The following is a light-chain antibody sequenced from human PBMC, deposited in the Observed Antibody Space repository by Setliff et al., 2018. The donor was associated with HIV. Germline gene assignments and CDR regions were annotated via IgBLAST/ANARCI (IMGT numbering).Light chain of an antibody. CDR2: EVT. J-gene: IGLJ1*01. Sequence: QSVLAQPASVPGSPGQSITISCTGTSNDVGGYNYVCWYQQHPGKAPKLMIYEVTNRPSGVSYRFSGSKSGNTASLTISGLQAEDEADYYCSSFGSSNTHVFGTGTKVTVL. V-gene: IGLV2-14*01. CDR3: SSFGSSNTHV. CDR1: SNDVGGYNY.